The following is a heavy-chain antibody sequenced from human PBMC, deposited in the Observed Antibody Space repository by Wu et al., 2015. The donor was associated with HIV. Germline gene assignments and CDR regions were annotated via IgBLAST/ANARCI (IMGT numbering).Heavy chain of an antibody. CDR1: GYTFTRYV. CDR2: INPYNGDT. V-gene: IGHV1-18*01. D-gene: IGHD6-13*01. J-gene: IGHJ2*01. CDR3: AREPLAAAGDYWYFDL. Sequence: QVQLVQSGTEVKKPGASVKVSCKASGYTFTRYVMSWLRQAPGQGLEWMGWINPYNGDTNYAQKFQGRVTMTTATSTSTAYMELRSLRSDDTAVYYCAREPLAAAGDYWYFDLWGRAPGHCLL.